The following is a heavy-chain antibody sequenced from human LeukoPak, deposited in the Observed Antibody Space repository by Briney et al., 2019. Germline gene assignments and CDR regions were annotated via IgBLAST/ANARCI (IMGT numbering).Heavy chain of an antibody. CDR3: ARKTRYGDSANFDY. CDR2: FYTSGST. J-gene: IGHJ4*02. V-gene: IGHV4-4*07. D-gene: IGHD4-17*01. CDR1: GGSISSYY. Sequence: ETLSLTCTVSGGSISSYYWSWIRQPAGKGLEWIGHFYTSGSTNYNPSLKSRVTMSVDTSKNQFSLKLSSVTAADTAVYYCARKTRYGDSANFDYWGQGTLVTVSS.